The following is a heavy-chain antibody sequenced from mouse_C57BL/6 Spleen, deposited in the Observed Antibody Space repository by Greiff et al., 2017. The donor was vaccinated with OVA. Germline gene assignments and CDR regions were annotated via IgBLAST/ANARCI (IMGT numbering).Heavy chain of an antibody. Sequence: EVQLVESGGGLVKPGGSLKLSCAASGFTFSDYGMHWVRQAPEKGLEWVAYISSGSSTIYYADTVKGRFTISRDNAKNTLFLQMTSLRSEDTAMYYCARGAYYSNEGFAYWGQGTLVTVSA. CDR3: ARGAYYSNEGFAY. D-gene: IGHD2-5*01. CDR2: ISSGSSTI. V-gene: IGHV5-17*01. CDR1: GFTFSDYG. J-gene: IGHJ3*01.